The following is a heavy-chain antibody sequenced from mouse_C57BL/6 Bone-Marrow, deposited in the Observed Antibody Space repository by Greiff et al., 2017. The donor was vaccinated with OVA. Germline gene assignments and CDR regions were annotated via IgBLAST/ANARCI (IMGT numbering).Heavy chain of an antibody. CDR3: ASPMVTHYYAMDY. CDR1: GYSITSGYY. V-gene: IGHV3-6*01. D-gene: IGHD2-2*01. Sequence: DVKLQESGPGLVKPSQSLSLSCSVTGYSITSGYYWNWIRQFPGNKLEGVGYISYDGSNNYNPSLKNRISITRDTSKNQFFLKLNSVTTEDTATYYCASPMVTHYYAMDYWGQGTSVTVSS. J-gene: IGHJ4*01. CDR2: ISYDGSN.